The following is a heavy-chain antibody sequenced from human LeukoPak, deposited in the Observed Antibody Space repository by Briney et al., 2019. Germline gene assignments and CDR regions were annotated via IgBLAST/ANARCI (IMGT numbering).Heavy chain of an antibody. CDR3: ARERYDPAAYYYYGMDV. CDR1: GGSISSYY. D-gene: IGHD3-16*01. V-gene: IGHV4-59*01. Sequence: SETLSLTCTVSGGSISSYYWSWIRQPPGKGLEWIGYIYYSGSTNYNPSLKSRVTISVDTSKNQFSLKLSSVTAADTAVYYCARERYDPAAYYYYGMDVWGQGTTVTVSS. CDR2: IYYSGST. J-gene: IGHJ6*02.